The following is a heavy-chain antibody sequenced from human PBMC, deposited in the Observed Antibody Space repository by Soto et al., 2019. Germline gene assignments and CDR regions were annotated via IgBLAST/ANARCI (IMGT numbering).Heavy chain of an antibody. CDR2: INPNSGGT. V-gene: IGHV1-2*02. CDR1: GYTFTDYY. J-gene: IGHJ4*02. D-gene: IGHD3-16*01. CDR3: ATLGAAAFDH. Sequence: QVQLVQSGAEVKKPGASVKVSCKASGYTFTDYYIHWVRQAPGQGLECLGWINPNSGGTNYAQKFQGRVTMTRDTSISTAYMELSRLRFDDTAVYFSATLGAAAFDHWGQGTLVTVPS.